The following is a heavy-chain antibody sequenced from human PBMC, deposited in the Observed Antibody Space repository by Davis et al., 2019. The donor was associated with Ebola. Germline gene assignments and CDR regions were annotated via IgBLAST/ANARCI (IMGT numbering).Heavy chain of an antibody. CDR3: AKGGRSYYYYYGMDV. V-gene: IGHV3-30*18. CDR1: AFSFGIYG. J-gene: IGHJ6*02. Sequence: GESLKISCEAFAFSFGIYGMHWVRQAPGKGLGWVASMSYHGSHTSYIDSVRGRFTISRDNSKNTLYLQMNSLRAEDTAVYNCAKGGRSYYYYYGMDVWGQGTTVTVSS. CDR2: MSYHGSHT.